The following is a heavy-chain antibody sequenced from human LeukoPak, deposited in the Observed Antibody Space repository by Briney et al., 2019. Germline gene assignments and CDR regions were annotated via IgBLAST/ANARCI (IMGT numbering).Heavy chain of an antibody. J-gene: IGHJ4*02. D-gene: IGHD3-22*01. CDR1: VLPSLDYY. Sequence: GSLRLSCAASVLPSLDYYIGWSRQAPGKGLEWVSYISSSDNTIYYADSVKGRFTISRDFSQRSLYLQMNNPGVDACAVSYCARDAYYDSSGYLKYWGQGTLVTVSS. V-gene: IGHV3-11*04. CDR2: ISSSDNTI. CDR3: ARDAYYDSSGYLKY.